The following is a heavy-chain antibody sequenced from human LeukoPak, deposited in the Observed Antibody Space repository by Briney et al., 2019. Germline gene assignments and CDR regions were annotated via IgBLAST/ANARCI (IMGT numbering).Heavy chain of an antibody. J-gene: IGHJ6*04. CDR1: GGSISSYY. D-gene: IGHD2-2*01. CDR3: ARAEYQLLYGMDV. CDR2: IYYSGST. Sequence: PSETLSLTRTVSGGSISSYYWSWIRQPPGKGLEWIGYIYYSGSTNYNPSLKSRVTISVDTSKNQFSLKLSSVTAADTAVYYCARAEYQLLYGMDVWGKGTTVTVSS. V-gene: IGHV4-59*01.